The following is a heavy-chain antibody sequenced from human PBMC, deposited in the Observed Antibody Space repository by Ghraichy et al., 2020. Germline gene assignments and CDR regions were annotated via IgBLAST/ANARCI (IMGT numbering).Heavy chain of an antibody. V-gene: IGHV4-31*03. CDR3: ARETGYYPTYYYYMDV. Sequence: SETLSLTCTVSGGSISSGGYYWSWIRQHPGKGLEWIGYIYYSGSTYYNPSLKSRVTISVDTSKNQFSLKLSSVTAADTAVYYCARETGYYPTYYYYMDVWGKGTTVTVSS. D-gene: IGHD3-9*01. CDR1: GGSISSGGYY. CDR2: IYYSGST. J-gene: IGHJ6*03.